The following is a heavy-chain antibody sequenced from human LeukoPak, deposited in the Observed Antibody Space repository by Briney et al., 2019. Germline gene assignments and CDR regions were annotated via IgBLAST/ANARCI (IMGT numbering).Heavy chain of an antibody. Sequence: PGRSLTLSCTASGFTSGDYAMSWVRQAPGKGLEWVSVIYSGGSTYYADSVKGRFTISRDNSKNTLYLQMNSLRAEDTGLYYCAASIAYRSSWFADYWGQGTLVTVSS. J-gene: IGHJ4*02. D-gene: IGHD6-13*01. V-gene: IGHV3-66*01. CDR3: AASIAYRSSWFADY. CDR1: GFTSGDYA. CDR2: IYSGGST.